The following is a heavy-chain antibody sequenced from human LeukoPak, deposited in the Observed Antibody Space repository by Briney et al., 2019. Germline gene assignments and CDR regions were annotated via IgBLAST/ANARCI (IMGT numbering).Heavy chain of an antibody. V-gene: IGHV4-31*03. CDR1: GGSISGGGYY. J-gene: IGHJ1*01. CDR3: ARVVVVAAPVAEYFQH. D-gene: IGHD2-15*01. CDR2: IYYSGST. Sequence: PSETLSLTCTVSGGSISGGGYYWSWIRQHPGKGLEWIGYIYYSGSTYYNPSLKSRVTISVDTSKNQFSLKLSSVTAADTAVYYCARVVVVAAPVAEYFQHWGQGTLVTVSS.